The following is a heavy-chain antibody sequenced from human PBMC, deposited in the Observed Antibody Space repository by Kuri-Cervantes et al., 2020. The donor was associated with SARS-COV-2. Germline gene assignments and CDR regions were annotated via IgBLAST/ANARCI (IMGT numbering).Heavy chain of an antibody. V-gene: IGHV4-4*07. CDR2: IYTSGST. Sequence: ESLKISCTVSGGSISSYYWSWIRQPAGKGLEWIGRIYTSGSTNYNPSLKSRVTMSVDTSKNQFSLKLSSVTAADTAVYYCARGVIVTGPNDYYYYYGMDVWGQGTTVTVSS. CDR3: ARGVIVTGPNDYYYYYGMDV. J-gene: IGHJ6*02. CDR1: GGSISSYY. D-gene: IGHD3-16*02.